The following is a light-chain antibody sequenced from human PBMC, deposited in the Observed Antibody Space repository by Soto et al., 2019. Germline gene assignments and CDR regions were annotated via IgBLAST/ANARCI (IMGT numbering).Light chain of an antibody. CDR2: GAS. CDR1: QSVSSTY. J-gene: IGKJ1*01. V-gene: IGKV3-20*01. CDR3: QQYGSSPRGT. Sequence: EIVMTQSPATLSVSPGERATLSCRAIQSVSSTYLAWYQQKPGQAPRLLIFGASSRATGIPDRFSGSGSGTDFTLTISRLEPEDFAVYYCQQYGSSPRGTFGQGTKVDIK.